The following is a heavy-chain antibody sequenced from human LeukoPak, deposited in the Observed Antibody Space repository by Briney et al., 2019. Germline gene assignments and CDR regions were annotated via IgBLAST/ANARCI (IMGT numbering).Heavy chain of an antibody. J-gene: IGHJ4*02. CDR1: GGSISSYY. CDR3: ARDLSLYDSSGYYLGY. D-gene: IGHD3-22*01. V-gene: IGHV4-59*01. Sequence: SETLSLTCTVSGGSISSYYWSWIRQPPGKGLEWIGYIYYSGSTNYNPSLKSRVTISVDTSKNQFSLKLSSVTAADTAAYYCARDLSLYDSSGYYLGYWGQGTLVTVSS. CDR2: IYYSGST.